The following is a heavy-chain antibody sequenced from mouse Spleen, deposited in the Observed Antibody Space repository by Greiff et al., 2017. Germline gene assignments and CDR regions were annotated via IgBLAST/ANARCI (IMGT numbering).Heavy chain of an antibody. D-gene: IGHD2-5*01. CDR2: ISYDGSN. CDR3: ARDRGYSNYFAY. V-gene: IGHV3-6*01. Sequence: EVKVEESGPGLVKPSQSLSLTCSVTGYSITSGYYWNWIRQFPGNKLEWMAYISYDGSNNYNPSLKNRISITRDTSKNQFFLKLNSVTTEDTATYYCARDRGYSNYFAYWGQGTLVTVSA. CDR1: GYSITSGYY. J-gene: IGHJ3*01.